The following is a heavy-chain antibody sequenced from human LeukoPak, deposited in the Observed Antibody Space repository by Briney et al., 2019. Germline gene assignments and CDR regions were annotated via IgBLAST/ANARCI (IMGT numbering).Heavy chain of an antibody. V-gene: IGHV1-69*05. CDR1: GGTFSSYA. Sequence: SVKVSCKASGGTFSSYAISWVRQAPGQGLEWMGRIIPIFGTANYAQKFQGRVTITTDESTSTAYMELSSLRSEDTAVYYCARGLRVIVGAISYYFDYWGQGTLVTVSP. J-gene: IGHJ4*02. CDR2: IIPIFGTA. D-gene: IGHD1-26*01. CDR3: ARGLRVIVGAISYYFDY.